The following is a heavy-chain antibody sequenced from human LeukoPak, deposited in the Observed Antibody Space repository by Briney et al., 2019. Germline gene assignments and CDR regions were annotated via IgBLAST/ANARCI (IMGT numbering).Heavy chain of an antibody. CDR3: ARDGEMTTKLYYFDC. J-gene: IGHJ4*02. CDR1: GYTFTDNH. V-gene: IGHV1-2*02. D-gene: IGHD5-24*01. CDR2: INPNSGGT. Sequence: ASVKVSCKASGYTFTDNHIHWVRQAPGQGLEWMGWINPNSGGTNYAQKFQGRVTMTRDTSTSTVYMELSSLRSEDTAVYYCARDGEMTTKLYYFDCWGQGTLVTVSS.